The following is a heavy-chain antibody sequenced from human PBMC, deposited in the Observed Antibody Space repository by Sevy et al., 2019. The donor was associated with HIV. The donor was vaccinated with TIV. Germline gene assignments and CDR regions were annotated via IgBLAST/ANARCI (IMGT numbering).Heavy chain of an antibody. CDR2: ISGSGGST. V-gene: IGHV3-23*01. J-gene: IGHJ3*02. CDR1: GFTFSSYA. Sequence: GGSLRLPCAASGFTFSSYAMSWVRQAPGKGLEWVSAISGSGGSTYYADSVKGRFTISRDNSKNTLYLQMNSLRAEDTAVYYCAKDRNYYDSSGRDSFDIWGQGTMVTVSS. D-gene: IGHD3-22*01. CDR3: AKDRNYYDSSGRDSFDI.